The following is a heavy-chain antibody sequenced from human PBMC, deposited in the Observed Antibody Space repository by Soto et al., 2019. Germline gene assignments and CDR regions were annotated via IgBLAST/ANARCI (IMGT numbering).Heavy chain of an antibody. CDR3: AKRKYCPSTTRFDY. CDR2: MYSGGET. Sequence: GGSLRLSCVASGFSVGISYMSWVRQVPGKGLEWVSIMYSGGETYYAASVKGRFTISRDNSNNTLYLQMSSLRAEDTAVYYCAKRKYCPSTTRFDYWGQGTQVTVSS. CDR1: GFSVGISY. V-gene: IGHV3-66*01. D-gene: IGHD2-2*01. J-gene: IGHJ4*02.